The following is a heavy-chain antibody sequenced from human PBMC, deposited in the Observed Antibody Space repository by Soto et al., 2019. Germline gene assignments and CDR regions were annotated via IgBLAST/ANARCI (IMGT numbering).Heavy chain of an antibody. Sequence: SSETQSLTWAVSGYSISSGYYWGCIRQPPGKVLEWIGSIYHSGSTYYNPSLKSRVTISVDTSKNQFSLKLSSVTAADTAVYYCAGAEPGDYYDSSGYSPPDYWGQGTLVTVSS. CDR2: IYHSGST. V-gene: IGHV4-38-2*01. D-gene: IGHD3-22*01. CDR1: GYSISSGYY. CDR3: AGAEPGDYYDSSGYSPPDY. J-gene: IGHJ4*02.